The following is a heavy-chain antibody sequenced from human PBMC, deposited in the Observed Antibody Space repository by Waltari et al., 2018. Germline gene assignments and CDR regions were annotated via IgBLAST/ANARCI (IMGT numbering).Heavy chain of an antibody. D-gene: IGHD6-13*01. CDR3: ARGPLKRYSSSWYFGYYYMDV. CDR1: GGSFSGYY. CDR2: INHSGST. J-gene: IGHJ6*03. Sequence: QVQLQQWGAGLLKPSETLSLTCAVYGGSFSGYYWSWIRQPPGKGLEWIGEINHSGSTNYNPSLKSRVTISVDTSKNQFSLKLSSVTAADTAVYYCARGPLKRYSSSWYFGYYYMDVWGKGTTVTVSS. V-gene: IGHV4-34*01.